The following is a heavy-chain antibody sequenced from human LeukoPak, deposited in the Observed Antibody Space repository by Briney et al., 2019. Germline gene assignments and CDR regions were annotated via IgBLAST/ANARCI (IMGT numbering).Heavy chain of an antibody. V-gene: IGHV4-59*01. CDR3: TRAVIIFGAAVAKGFDC. J-gene: IGHJ4*02. CDR2: IYYSGST. D-gene: IGHD3-3*01. CDR1: GGSFSTYY. Sequence: SETLSLTCTVSGGSFSTYYWSWIRQPPGKGLEWIGYIYYSGSTDYNPSLRSRFTMSLDTSKNQFSIDLSSVTAADTAVYYCTRAVIIFGAAVAKGFDCWGQGTLVTVSS.